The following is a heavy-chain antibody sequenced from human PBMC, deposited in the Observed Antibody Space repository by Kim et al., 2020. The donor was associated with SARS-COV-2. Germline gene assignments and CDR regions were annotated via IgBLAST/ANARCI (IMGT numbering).Heavy chain of an antibody. J-gene: IGHJ4*02. D-gene: IGHD3-10*01. Sequence: GGSLRLSCAASGFTFSNAWMSWVRQAPGKGLEWVGRIKSKTDGGTTDYAAPVKGRFTISRDDSKNTLYLQMNSLKTEDTAVYYCTTDMEVLLWFGETLPTYWGQGTLVTVSS. CDR1: GFTFSNAW. CDR3: TTDMEVLLWFGETLPTY. V-gene: IGHV3-15*01. CDR2: IKSKTDGGTT.